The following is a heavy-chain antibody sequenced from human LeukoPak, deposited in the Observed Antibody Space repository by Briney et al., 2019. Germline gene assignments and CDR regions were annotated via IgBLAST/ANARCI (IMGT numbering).Heavy chain of an antibody. D-gene: IGHD3-22*01. V-gene: IGHV1-69*13. CDR1: GGSFSSYA. CDR2: ITPIFGTA. J-gene: IGHJ4*02. Sequence: ASVKVSCKASGGSFSSYAIGWVRQAPGQGLEWMGGITPIFGTANYAQKFQGRVTISADESTSTAYMELRSLRSEDTAVYYCVRDGSYYDSRGYYYLYWGQGTLVTVSS. CDR3: VRDGSYYDSRGYYYLY.